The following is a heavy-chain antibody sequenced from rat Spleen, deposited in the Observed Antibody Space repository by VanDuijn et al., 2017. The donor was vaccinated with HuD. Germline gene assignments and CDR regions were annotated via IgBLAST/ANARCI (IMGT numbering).Heavy chain of an antibody. D-gene: IGHD3-1*01. V-gene: IGHV5-7*01. CDR3: ARSPTPYFDY. Sequence: EVQLVESGGGLVQPGRSLKISCAASGFIFSDYHLAWVRQAPTKGLEWVASINYDGGSTYYRDSVKGRFTISRDNAKSTLYLQMDSLRSEDTATYYCARSPTPYFDYWGQGVMVTVSS. CDR1: GFIFSDYH. CDR2: INYDGGST. J-gene: IGHJ2*01.